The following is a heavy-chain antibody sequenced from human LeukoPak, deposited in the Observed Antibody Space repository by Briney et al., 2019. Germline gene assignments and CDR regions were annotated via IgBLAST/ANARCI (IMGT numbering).Heavy chain of an antibody. CDR3: ARHRDYYGSGSYYNVGLFDY. D-gene: IGHD3-10*01. CDR2: INHSGST. CDR1: GGSFSGYY. V-gene: IGHV4-34*01. Sequence: SETLSLTCAVYGGSFSGYYWSWIRQPPGKGLEWIGEINHSGSTNYNPSLKSRVTISVDTSKNQFSLKLSSVTAADTAVYYCARHRDYYGSGSYYNVGLFDYWGQGTLVTVSS. J-gene: IGHJ4*02.